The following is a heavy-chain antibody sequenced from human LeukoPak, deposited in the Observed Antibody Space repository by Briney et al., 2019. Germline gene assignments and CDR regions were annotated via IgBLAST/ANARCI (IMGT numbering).Heavy chain of an antibody. CDR2: IIPIFGTA. V-gene: IGHV1-69*13. CDR3: ARVIQLPTEYFKH. CDR1: GGTFNSYA. D-gene: IGHD2-2*01. Sequence: GASVKVSCKASGGTFNSYAISWVRQAPGQGLEWMGGIIPIFGTANYAQKFQGRVTITADESTSTAYMELSSLRSEDTAVFYCARVIQLPTEYFKHWGQGTLVTASS. J-gene: IGHJ1*01.